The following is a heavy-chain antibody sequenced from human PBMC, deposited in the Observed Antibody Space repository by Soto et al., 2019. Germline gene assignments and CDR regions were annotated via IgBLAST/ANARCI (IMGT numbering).Heavy chain of an antibody. V-gene: IGHV4-4*02. CDR2: IYHSGSS. CDR3: TRRRSAMIVVVYLAFDI. D-gene: IGHD3-22*01. Sequence: QVQLQESGPGLVKPSGTLSLTCAVSGGSISSSYWWSWVRQPPGKGLERMGEIYHSGSSNYNPSLMSGVTMSVDKSKDPFSRKLSSVTAAHTAVYYCTRRRSAMIVVVYLAFDICGQGTTVTVSS. J-gene: IGHJ3*02. CDR1: GGSISSSYW.